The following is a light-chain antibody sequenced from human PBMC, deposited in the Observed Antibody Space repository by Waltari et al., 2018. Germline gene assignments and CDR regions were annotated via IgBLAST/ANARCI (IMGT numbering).Light chain of an antibody. CDR3: LQTLTTPLT. CDR2: AAS. V-gene: IGKV1-39*01. Sequence: DIQMTQSPSSLSASVGDRVTITCRAGRFINNYLNWYQQKPGKAPKRLIYAASTLHSGVPSRFSGSGSGTDFTLTVSSLQADDFATYYCLQTLTTPLTFGGGTIVDIK. CDR1: RFINNY. J-gene: IGKJ4*01.